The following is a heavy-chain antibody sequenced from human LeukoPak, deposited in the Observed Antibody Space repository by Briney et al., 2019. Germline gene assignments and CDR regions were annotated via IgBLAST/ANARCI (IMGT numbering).Heavy chain of an antibody. D-gene: IGHD2-21*02. CDR3: ARRVVVVTAGYYYYYYMDV. Sequence: SETLSLTCTVSGGSISSSSYYWGWIRQPPGKGLEWFGSIYYSGSTYYNPSLKSRVTISVDTSKNQFSLKLSSVTAADTAVYYCARRVVVVTAGYYYYYYMDVWGKGTTVTVSS. V-gene: IGHV4-39*01. CDR1: GGSISSSSYY. CDR2: IYYSGST. J-gene: IGHJ6*03.